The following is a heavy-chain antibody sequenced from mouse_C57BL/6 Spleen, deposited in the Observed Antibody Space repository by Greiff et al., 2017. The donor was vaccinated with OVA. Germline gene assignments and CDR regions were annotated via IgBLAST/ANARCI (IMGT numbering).Heavy chain of an antibody. J-gene: IGHJ1*03. CDR1: GFTFSSYG. Sequence: EVQLVESGGDLVKPGGSLKLSCAASGFTFSSYGMSWVRQTPDKRLEWVATISSGGSYTYYPGSVKGRFTISRDNAKNTLYLQMSSLKSEDTAMYYCARRDYYGSSDWYFDVWGTGTTVTVSS. D-gene: IGHD1-1*01. CDR2: ISSGGSYT. V-gene: IGHV5-6*01. CDR3: ARRDYYGSSDWYFDV.